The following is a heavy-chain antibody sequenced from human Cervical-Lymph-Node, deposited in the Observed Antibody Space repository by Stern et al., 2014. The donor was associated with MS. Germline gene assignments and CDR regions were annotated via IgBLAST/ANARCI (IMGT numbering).Heavy chain of an antibody. CDR3: TILSGPFDH. CDR2: INRDGSTT. CDR1: GFTFSNSW. V-gene: IGHV3-74*02. D-gene: IGHD3-10*01. J-gene: IGHJ4*02. Sequence: EVQLLESGGGLVQPGGSLRLSCAASGFTFSNSWMHWVRQAPGKGLVWVSRINRDGSTTTYADSVKGRFTISRDNAKNTLYLQMSSLRAEDTAVYYCTILSGPFDHWGQGTLVTVSS.